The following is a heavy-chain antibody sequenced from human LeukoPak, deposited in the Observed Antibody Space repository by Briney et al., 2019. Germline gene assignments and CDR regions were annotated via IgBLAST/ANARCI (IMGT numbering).Heavy chain of an antibody. J-gene: IGHJ4*02. Sequence: ASVKVSCKASGYTFTSYYMHWVRQAPGQGLEWMGIINPSGGSTSYAQKLQGRVTMTTDTSTSTAYMELRSLRSDDTAVYYCARLDIVVVPAAPFDYWGQGTLVTVSS. CDR1: GYTFTSYY. CDR2: INPSGGST. D-gene: IGHD2-2*03. CDR3: ARLDIVVVPAAPFDY. V-gene: IGHV1-46*01.